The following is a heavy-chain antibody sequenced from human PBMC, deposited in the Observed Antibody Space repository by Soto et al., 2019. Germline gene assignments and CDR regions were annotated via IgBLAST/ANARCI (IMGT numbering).Heavy chain of an antibody. Sequence: QVQLMQSGAEVKKPGSSVKVSCKASGGTFSSYAISWVRQAPGQGLEWMGGIIPIFGTANYAQKFQGRVTITADEATSTAYMELSSLRSEDTAVYYCAIGNKARYYVFWSGYYSSDWFDPWGQGTLVTVSS. D-gene: IGHD3-3*01. J-gene: IGHJ5*02. V-gene: IGHV1-69*01. CDR1: GGTFSSYA. CDR2: IIPIFGTA. CDR3: AIGNKARYYVFWSGYYSSDWFDP.